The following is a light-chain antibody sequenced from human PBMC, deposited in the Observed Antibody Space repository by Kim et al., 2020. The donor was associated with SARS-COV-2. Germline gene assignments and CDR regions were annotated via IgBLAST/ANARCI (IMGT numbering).Light chain of an antibody. CDR2: GAS. CDR3: QQYTDWPWT. Sequence: PGERVTLSCRASQSISTNLGWYQQKPGQAPRLLIYGASTRATVIPARFSGSGSGTEFTLTISSLQSEDFAVYCCQQYTDWPWTFGQGTKVDIK. J-gene: IGKJ1*01. V-gene: IGKV3-15*01. CDR1: QSISTN.